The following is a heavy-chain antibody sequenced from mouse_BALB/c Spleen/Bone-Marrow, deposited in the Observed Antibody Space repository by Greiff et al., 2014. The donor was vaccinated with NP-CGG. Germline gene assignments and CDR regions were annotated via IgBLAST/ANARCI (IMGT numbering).Heavy chain of an antibody. V-gene: IGHV1-67*01. D-gene: IGHD2-3*01. J-gene: IGHJ4*01. CDR2: TSTYSGNT. Sequence: VQLQQSGPEPVRPGVSVKISCKGSGYTFTDYAMHWVKQSHAKSLEWIGVTSTYSGNTNYNQKFKGKATMTVDKSSSTAYMELARLTSEDSAIYYCARYDGYYGAMDYWGQGTSVTVSS. CDR1: GYTFTDYA. CDR3: ARYDGYYGAMDY.